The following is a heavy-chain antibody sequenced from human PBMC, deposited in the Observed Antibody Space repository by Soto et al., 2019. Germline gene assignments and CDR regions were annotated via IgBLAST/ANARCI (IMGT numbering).Heavy chain of an antibody. V-gene: IGHV4-39*01. Sequence: QLRLQESGPRLLRPSATLSLTCAVSGGSVNSDNFSWGWVRQPPGKGTAWLATIHKGGPANYNPSLRGRVSIYMDTARNEISMQLTSVTAADTSLYYSVRLPSTVTPGRNFYLYMDVWGKGTTVTVSS. J-gene: IGHJ6*03. CDR3: VRLPSTVTPGRNFYLYMDV. CDR2: IHKGGPA. CDR1: GGSVNSDNFS. D-gene: IGHD4-17*01.